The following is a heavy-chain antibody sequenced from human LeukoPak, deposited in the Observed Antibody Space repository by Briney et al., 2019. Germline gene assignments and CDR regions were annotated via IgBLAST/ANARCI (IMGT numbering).Heavy chain of an antibody. Sequence: SETLSLTCTVSGGSISSYYWSWIRQPPGKGLEWIGEINHSGSTNYNPSLKSRVTISVDTSKNQFSLKLSSVTAADTAVYYCARARRTYYYGSGSYRTWQSVFDYWGQGTLVTVSS. CDR1: GGSISSYY. V-gene: IGHV4-34*01. D-gene: IGHD3-10*01. CDR3: ARARRTYYYGSGSYRTWQSVFDY. CDR2: INHSGST. J-gene: IGHJ4*02.